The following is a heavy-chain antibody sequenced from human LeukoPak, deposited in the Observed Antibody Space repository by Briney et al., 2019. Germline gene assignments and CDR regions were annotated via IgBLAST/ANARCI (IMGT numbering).Heavy chain of an antibody. CDR3: ARVGGDYGEFYYYYYMDV. Sequence: GGSLRLSCAASGVTFSSYAISWVRQAPGQGLEWMGGIIPIFGTANYAQKFQGRVTITADESTSTAYMELSSLRSEDTAVYYCARVGGDYGEFYYYYYMDVWGKGTTVTISS. J-gene: IGHJ6*03. D-gene: IGHD4-17*01. CDR2: IIPIFGTA. V-gene: IGHV1-69*01. CDR1: GVTFSSYA.